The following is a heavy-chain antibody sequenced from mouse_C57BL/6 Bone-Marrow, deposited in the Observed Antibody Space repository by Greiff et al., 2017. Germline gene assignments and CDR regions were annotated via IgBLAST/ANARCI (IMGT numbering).Heavy chain of an antibody. CDR2: IWGGGSP. Sequence: VKVVESGPGLVAPSQSLSITCTVSGFSLTSYGVDWVRQPPGKGLEWLGVIWGGGSPTYYSALMSRLSISTDNAKRQVFLKMNRLQTDDTAMYYCDIITTVVGRYFDVWGTGTTVTVSS. V-gene: IGHV2-9*01. CDR1: GFSLTSYG. CDR3: DIITTVVGRYFDV. J-gene: IGHJ1*03. D-gene: IGHD1-1*01.